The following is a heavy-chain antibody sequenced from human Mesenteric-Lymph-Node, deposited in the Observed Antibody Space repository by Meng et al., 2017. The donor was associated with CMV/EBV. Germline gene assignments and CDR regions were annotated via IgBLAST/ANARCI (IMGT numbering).Heavy chain of an antibody. Sequence: ASGYPVTSYGVSWVRQAPGQGLEWMGWINTYNADTNYAPNLQGRVTMTTDTSTSTAYLELRSLRSDDMAVYYCARAGDYDILTGPEYWGQGVLVTVSS. CDR2: INTYNADT. CDR3: ARAGDYDILTGPEY. V-gene: IGHV1-18*03. J-gene: IGHJ4*02. CDR1: GYPVTSYG. D-gene: IGHD3-9*01.